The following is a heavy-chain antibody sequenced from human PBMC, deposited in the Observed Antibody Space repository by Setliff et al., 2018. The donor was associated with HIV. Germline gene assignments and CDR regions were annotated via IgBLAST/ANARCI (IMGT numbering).Heavy chain of an antibody. CDR1: GASFVGDNH. D-gene: IGHD6-19*01. V-gene: IGHV4-30-4*01. CDR2: FMYTDIHYVNYLN. J-gene: IGHJ4*02. Sequence: KASETLSLTCAVSGASFVGDNHWSWIRQTPERGLEWIAYFMYTDIHYVNYLNYRNPSLASRLSISVDKSKNQFSLTLSSVTAADTAVYYCARARSDWYNVRPYYFDLWGQGTQVTVS. CDR3: ARARSDWYNVRPYYFDL.